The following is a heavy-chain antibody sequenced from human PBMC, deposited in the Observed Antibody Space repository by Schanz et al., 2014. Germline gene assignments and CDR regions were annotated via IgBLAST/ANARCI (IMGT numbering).Heavy chain of an antibody. Sequence: VQLVQSGAEVKKPGASVKVSCKASGYSFTTYGLNWVRQAPGQGLEWMGRINPILDKTNYAQKFQGRVTMTADKSTSTVYMEVSGLRSEDTAVYYCAKVDRTRYYAMDVWGQGTTVTVSS. CDR3: AKVDRTRYYAMDV. D-gene: IGHD3-9*01. J-gene: IGHJ6*02. V-gene: IGHV1-69*09. CDR1: GYSFTTYG. CDR2: INPILDKT.